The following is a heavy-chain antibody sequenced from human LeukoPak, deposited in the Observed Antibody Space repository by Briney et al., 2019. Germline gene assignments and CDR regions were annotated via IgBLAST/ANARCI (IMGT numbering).Heavy chain of an antibody. Sequence: ASVKVSCKASGYTFTSYDINWVRQATGQGLEWMGWMNPNSGNTGYAQKFQGRVTMTRNTSISTAYMELSNLSSEDTAVYYCARGGYSTPSYYLDYWGQGTLVTVSS. V-gene: IGHV1-8*01. CDR2: MNPNSGNT. CDR1: GYTFTSYD. D-gene: IGHD3-22*01. CDR3: ARGGYSTPSYYLDY. J-gene: IGHJ4*02.